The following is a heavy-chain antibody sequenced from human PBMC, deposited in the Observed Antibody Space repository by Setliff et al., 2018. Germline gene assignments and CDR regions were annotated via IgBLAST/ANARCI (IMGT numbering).Heavy chain of an antibody. J-gene: IGHJ5*02. Sequence: SETLSLTCAVSGGSISSGGYSWSWIRQPPGKGLEWIGYIYHSGSTYYNPSLKSRVTISVDRSKNQFSLKLSSVTAADTAVYYCARGNGDNNNRWFDPWGQGTLVTSPQ. V-gene: IGHV4-30-2*01. CDR2: IYHSGST. D-gene: IGHD4-17*01. CDR3: ARGNGDNNNRWFDP. CDR1: GGSISSGGYS.